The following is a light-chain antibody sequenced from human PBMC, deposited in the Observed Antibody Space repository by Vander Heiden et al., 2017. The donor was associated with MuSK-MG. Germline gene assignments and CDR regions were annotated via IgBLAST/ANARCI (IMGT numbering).Light chain of an antibody. CDR2: AAS. J-gene: IGKJ4*01. CDR1: QSISSY. CDR3: QQSDTTPLT. V-gene: IGKV1-39*01. Sequence: DIQMTQSPSSLSASVGDRVTITCRASQSISSYLNWYQQKPGKAPKLLIYAASSLQSGVPSRFSGSGSGTDFTLTIIRLQPEDFATYYCQQSDTTPLTFGGGTKVEIK.